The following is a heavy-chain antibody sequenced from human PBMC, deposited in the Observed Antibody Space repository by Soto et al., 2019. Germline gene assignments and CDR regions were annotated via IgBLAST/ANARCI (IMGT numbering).Heavy chain of an antibody. V-gene: IGHV3-7*05. CDR1: GFTFSTYW. CDR3: ARGGGHTYGRLPGVY. Sequence: EVQLVESGGGLVQPGGSLRLSCAASGFTFSTYWMTWVRQAPGKGLEWVAHVKQDGSEKYNVDSVKGRFTIYRDNAKNSLNLQMNSLRAEDTAVYYCARGGGHTYGRLPGVYWGQGILVTVSS. J-gene: IGHJ4*02. CDR2: VKQDGSEK. D-gene: IGHD5-18*01.